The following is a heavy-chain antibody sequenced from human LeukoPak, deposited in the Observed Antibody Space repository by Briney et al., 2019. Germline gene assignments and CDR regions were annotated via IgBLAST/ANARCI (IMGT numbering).Heavy chain of an antibody. V-gene: IGHV4-39*01. Sequence: SETLSLTCTVSGGSISSSSWYWAWLRQPPGKGLEWIGSIYYTGSTYYNPSLKRRVTICVDTSKDQFSLKLSSVTAADTAVYYCERLYGGGECYSGYFDYWGQGTLVTVSS. CDR2: IYYTGST. CDR1: GGSISSSSWY. D-gene: IGHD2-21*01. CDR3: ERLYGGGECYSGYFDY. J-gene: IGHJ4*02.